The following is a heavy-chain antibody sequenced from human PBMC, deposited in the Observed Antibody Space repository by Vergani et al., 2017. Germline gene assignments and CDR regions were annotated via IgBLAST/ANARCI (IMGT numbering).Heavy chain of an antibody. CDR2: IYYSGSV. D-gene: IGHD1-26*01. J-gene: IGHJ3*02. CDR1: GGSINNTSYY. Sequence: QLQLQESGPGLVKPSETLSLTCTVSGGSINNTSYYWGWIRQSPGKGLEWIGHIYYSGSVYYNPSLKSRVTMSVDTSKNQFSLKLSSVTAADTAVYYCARVLTLGGSYYAPDAFDIWGQGTMVTVSS. V-gene: IGHV4-39*01. CDR3: ARVLTLGGSYYAPDAFDI.